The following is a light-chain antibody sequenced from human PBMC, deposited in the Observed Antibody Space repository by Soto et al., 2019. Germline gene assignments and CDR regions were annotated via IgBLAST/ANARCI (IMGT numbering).Light chain of an antibody. V-gene: IGLV2-14*01. CDR1: SSDVGAYNY. J-gene: IGLJ1*01. CDR2: EVS. Sequence: QSVLTQPASVSGSPGRSVTISCTGTSSDVGAYNYVSWYQQHPGKAPKLMIYEVSNRPSGVSNRFSGSKSGNTASLTISGLQAEDEADYYCSSYTSSSTLVFGTGTKVTVL. CDR3: SSYTSSSTLV.